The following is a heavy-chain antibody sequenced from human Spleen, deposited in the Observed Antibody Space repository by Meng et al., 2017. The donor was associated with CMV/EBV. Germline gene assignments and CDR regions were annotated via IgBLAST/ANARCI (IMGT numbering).Heavy chain of an antibody. Sequence: SLSTSGVGVGWIRPPPGKALEWLALIYWNDDKRYSPSLKSRLTITKDTSKNQVVLTMTNMDPVDTATYYCAHSAYYDFWSGYSAFDYWGQGTLVTVSS. CDR3: AHSAYYDFWSGYSAFDY. J-gene: IGHJ4*02. D-gene: IGHD3-3*01. CDR1: SLSTSGVG. V-gene: IGHV2-5*01. CDR2: IYWNDDK.